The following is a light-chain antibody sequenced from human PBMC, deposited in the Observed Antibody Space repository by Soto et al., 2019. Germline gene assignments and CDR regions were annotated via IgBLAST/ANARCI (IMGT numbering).Light chain of an antibody. Sequence: QSALTQPASVSGSPGQSITISCTGTSSDVGGYNYVSWYQQHPGKAPKLMIYEVSDRPSGVSNRFSGSKSGNTASLTISGLQAEDAADYYCSSYTGSNIRYVFGTGTKLTVL. CDR2: EVS. CDR3: SSYTGSNIRYV. V-gene: IGLV2-14*01. J-gene: IGLJ1*01. CDR1: SSDVGGYNY.